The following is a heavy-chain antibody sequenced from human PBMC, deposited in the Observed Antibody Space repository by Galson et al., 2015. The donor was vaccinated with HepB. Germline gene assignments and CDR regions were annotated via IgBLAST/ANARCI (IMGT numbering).Heavy chain of an antibody. V-gene: IGHV3-48*01. CDR1: GFTFSPYT. Sequence: SLRLSCAASGFTFSPYTMNWVRQAPGKGLEWISYISTTSDNKFSADSVKGRFIISRDNAKNSLYLQMNSLRAEDTAAYYCTRIALSGSYWYFDYWGQGSLVTVSS. CDR3: TRIALSGSYWYFDY. D-gene: IGHD1-26*01. J-gene: IGHJ4*02. CDR2: ISTTSDNK.